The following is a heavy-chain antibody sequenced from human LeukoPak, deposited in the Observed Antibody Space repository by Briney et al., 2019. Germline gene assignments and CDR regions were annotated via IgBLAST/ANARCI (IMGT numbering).Heavy chain of an antibody. Sequence: PGGSLRLSCAGSGFPFGSYEMNWLRQAPGPGLGWVSHIASSGITIYYGDSVKGRFTISRDNAKNSIYLQMDSLRVEDTAIYYCARDSVGDLLDYWGQGTPVTVSS. CDR3: ARDSVGDLLDY. CDR2: IASSGITI. J-gene: IGHJ4*02. CDR1: GFPFGSYE. V-gene: IGHV3-48*03. D-gene: IGHD4-17*01.